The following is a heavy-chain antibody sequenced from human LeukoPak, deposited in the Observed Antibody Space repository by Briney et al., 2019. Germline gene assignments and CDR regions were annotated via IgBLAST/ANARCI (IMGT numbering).Heavy chain of an antibody. D-gene: IGHD5-18*01. CDR1: GGSISSHY. J-gene: IGHJ4*02. V-gene: IGHV4-59*11. Sequence: PSETLSLTCTVSGGSISSHYWSWIRQPPGKGLEWIAYLLDSVNTKDNPSLNSRLTLSADTSKNQFSLRLSSATAADTAVYYCATIKRGSIYGYFDFWGQGIKVTVSS. CDR3: ATIKRGSIYGYFDF. CDR2: LLDSVNT.